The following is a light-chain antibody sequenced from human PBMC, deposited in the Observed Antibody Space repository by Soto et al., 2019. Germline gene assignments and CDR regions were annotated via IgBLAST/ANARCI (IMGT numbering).Light chain of an antibody. J-gene: IGKJ5*01. Sequence: ESVLTQSPDTLSLSTGESATLSRRASQSVRSSYLAWYQQTPGQTPRLLIYAASSRATGIPDRFSGSVSGTDFTLSISRVEPEDFAVFYCQQYGTSEIIFGQGTRLEIK. V-gene: IGKV3-20*01. CDR2: AAS. CDR3: QQYGTSEII. CDR1: QSVRSSY.